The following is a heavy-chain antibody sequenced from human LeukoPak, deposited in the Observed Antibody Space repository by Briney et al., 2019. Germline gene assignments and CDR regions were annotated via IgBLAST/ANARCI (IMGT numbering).Heavy chain of an antibody. Sequence: QPGGSLRLSCAASGFTFSNYAMSWVRQAPGKGLEWVSIAFSDGRTFYADSVKGRFTISRDSSKNTVFLQMNSLRAEDTAVYYCARGDFDYWGQGTLVTVSS. CDR1: GFTFSNYA. J-gene: IGHJ4*02. CDR3: ARGDFDY. CDR2: AFSDGRT. V-gene: IGHV3-23*01.